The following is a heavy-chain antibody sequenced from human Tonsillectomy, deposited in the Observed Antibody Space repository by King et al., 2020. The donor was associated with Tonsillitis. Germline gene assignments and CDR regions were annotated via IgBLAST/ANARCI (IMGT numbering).Heavy chain of an antibody. Sequence: VQLVESGGGLVQPGGSLTLSCAASGFIFSNYWMHWVRQAPEKGLVWVAHINNDGTGTTYADSVNGRFTISRDNAKSTLHLQMNSRRDEDMGVYYCVRDNWGMHDWGQGTLITVSS. CDR3: VRDNWGMHD. D-gene: IGHD7-27*01. V-gene: IGHV3-74*01. CDR2: INNDGTGT. J-gene: IGHJ4*02. CDR1: GFIFSNYW.